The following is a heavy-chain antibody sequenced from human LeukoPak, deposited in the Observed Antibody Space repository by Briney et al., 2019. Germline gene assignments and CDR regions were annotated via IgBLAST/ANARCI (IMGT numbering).Heavy chain of an antibody. V-gene: IGHV5-51*01. Sequence: GESLKISCQASGFSFTDYWIGWVRQMPGKGLEWIGIIYPGDSHTRYSPSFQGQVTISADKSNNTAYLLWSSLQASDTAVYFCARRQYTYDCFDYWGQGTLVAVSS. J-gene: IGHJ4*02. CDR3: ARRQYTYDCFDY. CDR1: GFSFTDYW. CDR2: IYPGDSHT. D-gene: IGHD5-18*01.